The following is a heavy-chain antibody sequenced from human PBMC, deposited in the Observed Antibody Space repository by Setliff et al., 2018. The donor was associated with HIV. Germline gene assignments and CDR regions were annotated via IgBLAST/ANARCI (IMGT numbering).Heavy chain of an antibody. CDR3: TRDYAYDWNSVMDV. D-gene: IGHD1-7*01. CDR2: ISSSSTYI. J-gene: IGHJ6*03. V-gene: IGHV3-21*01. CDR1: GFSFSYYS. Sequence: PGGSLRLSCAASGFSFSYYSMNWVRQAPGKGLEWVSSISSSSTYIYYADSMKGRFTISRDNAKNSLYLQMNSLRAEDTAVYYCTRDYAYDWNSVMDVWGKGTTVTVSS.